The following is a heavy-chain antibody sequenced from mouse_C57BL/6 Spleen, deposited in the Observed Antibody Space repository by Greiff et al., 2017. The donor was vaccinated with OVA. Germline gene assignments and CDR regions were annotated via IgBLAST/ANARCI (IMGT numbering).Heavy chain of an antibody. CDR2: INPNYGTT. V-gene: IGHV1-39*01. CDR1: GYSFTDYN. CDR3: ARTGGNYAYAMDY. Sequence: VQLKESGPELVKPGASVKISCKASGYSFTDYNMNWVKQSNGKSLEWIGVINPNYGTTSYNQKFKGKATLTVDQSSSTAYMQLNSLTSEDSAVYYGARTGGNYAYAMDYWGQGTSVTVSS. D-gene: IGHD2-1*01. J-gene: IGHJ4*01.